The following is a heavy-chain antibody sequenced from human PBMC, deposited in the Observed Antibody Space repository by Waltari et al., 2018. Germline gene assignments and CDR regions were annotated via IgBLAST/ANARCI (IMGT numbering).Heavy chain of an antibody. V-gene: IGHV1-8*03. CDR1: GYTFTSYD. CDR2: MNPNSGNT. CDR3: ARGLGSSWYTGPSGLFTFDY. J-gene: IGHJ4*02. D-gene: IGHD6-13*01. Sequence: QVQLVQSGAEVKKPGASVKVSCKASGYTFTSYDINWVRQATGQGLEWMGWMNPNSGNTGYAQKFQGRVTITRNTSISTAYMELSSLRSEDRAVYYCARGLGSSWYTGPSGLFTFDYWGQGTLVTVSS.